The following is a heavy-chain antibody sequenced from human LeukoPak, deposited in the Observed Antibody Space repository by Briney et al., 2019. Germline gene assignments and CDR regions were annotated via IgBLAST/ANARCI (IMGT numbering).Heavy chain of an antibody. D-gene: IGHD3-3*02. J-gene: IGHJ4*02. V-gene: IGHV3-7*01. CDR3: ARDPTRIRHFDY. Sequence: SGGSLRLSCAASGFTFSSYGMSWVRQAPGKGLEWVANIKQDGSEKYYVDSVKGRFTISRDNAKNSLYLQMNSLRAEDTAVYYCARDPTRIRHFDYWGQGTLVTVSS. CDR1: GFTFSSYG. CDR2: IKQDGSEK.